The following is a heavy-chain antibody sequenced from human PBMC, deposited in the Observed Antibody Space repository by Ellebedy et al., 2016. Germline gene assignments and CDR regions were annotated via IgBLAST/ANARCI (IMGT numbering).Heavy chain of an antibody. J-gene: IGHJ3*02. Sequence: ASVKVSCXASGYIFTSYYIHWVRQAPGQGLEWMGWINSNSGGTNYAQKFQGRVTMTRDTSISTAYMDLSSLKSDDTAVYFCARGWGHDSFDIWGQGTMVTVSS. V-gene: IGHV1-2*02. CDR2: INSNSGGT. CDR3: ARGWGHDSFDI. D-gene: IGHD7-27*01. CDR1: GYIFTSYY.